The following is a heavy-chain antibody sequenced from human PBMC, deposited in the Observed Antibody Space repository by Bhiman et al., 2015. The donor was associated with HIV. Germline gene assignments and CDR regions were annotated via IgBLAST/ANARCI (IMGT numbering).Heavy chain of an antibody. Sequence: QVQLVESGGDVVRPGGSLRLSCAASGFTFGDYGMTWVRQAPGKGLEWVAVIWSDGSNEFYADSVKGRFIISRDNSKNTVSLQMSSLRAEDTAFYYCAKDLVKGTLPYYFDSWGQGTLVTVSS. V-gene: IGHV3-33*06. CDR3: AKDLVKGTLPYYFDS. J-gene: IGHJ4*02. D-gene: IGHD2-21*01. CDR1: GFTFGDYG. CDR2: IWSDGSNE.